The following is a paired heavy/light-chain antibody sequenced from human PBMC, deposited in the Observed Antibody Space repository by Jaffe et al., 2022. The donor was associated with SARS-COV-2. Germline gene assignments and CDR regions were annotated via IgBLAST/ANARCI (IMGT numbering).Light chain of an antibody. Sequence: QSVLTQPPSASGTPGQRVTISCSGSSSNIGSNTVNWYQQLPGTAPKLLIYSNNQRPSGVPDRFSGSKSGTSASLAISGLQSEDEADYYCAAWDDSLNGWWVFGTGTKVTVL. CDR2: SNN. CDR1: SSNIGSNT. CDR3: AAWDDSLNGWWV. V-gene: IGLV1-44*01. J-gene: IGLJ1*01.
Heavy chain of an antibody. Sequence: QITLKESGPTLVKPTQTLTLTCTFSGFSLSTSGVGVGWIRQPPGKALEWLALIYWDDDKRYSPSLKSRLTITKDTSKNQVVLTMTNMDPVDTATYYCAQVVRYFDWFGRWFDPWGQGTLVTVSS. CDR1: GFSLSTSGVG. CDR3: AQVVRYFDWFGRWFDP. D-gene: IGHD3-9*01. V-gene: IGHV2-5*02. J-gene: IGHJ5*02. CDR2: IYWDDDK.